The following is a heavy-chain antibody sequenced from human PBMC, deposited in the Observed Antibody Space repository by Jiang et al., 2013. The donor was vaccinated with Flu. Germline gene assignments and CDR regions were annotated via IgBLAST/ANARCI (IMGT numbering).Heavy chain of an antibody. D-gene: IGHD1-26*01. V-gene: IGHV3-64*01. CDR1: GFTFSSYA. CDR2: ISSNGGXT. Sequence: VQLVESGGGLVQPGGSLRLSCAASGFTFSSYAMHWVRQAPGKGLEYVSAISSNGGXTYYANSVKGRFTISRDNSKNTLYLQMGSLRAEDMAVYYCARGPVEWELLTEYFQH. CDR3: ARGPVEWELLTEYFQH. J-gene: IGHJ1*01.